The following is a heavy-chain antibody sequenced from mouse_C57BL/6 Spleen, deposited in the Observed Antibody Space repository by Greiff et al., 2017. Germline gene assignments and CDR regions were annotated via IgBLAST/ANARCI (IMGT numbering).Heavy chain of an antibody. CDR3: AKEDCGNESYAMDY. Sequence: VQLKQPGAELVKPGASVKMSCKASGYTFTSYWITWVKQRPGQGLEWIGDIYPGSGSTNYNEKFKSKATLTVDTSSSTAYMQLSSLTSEDSAVYYCAKEDCGNESYAMDYQGQGPSGTVSS. V-gene: IGHV1-55*01. J-gene: IGHJ4*01. D-gene: IGHD2-1*01. CDR2: IYPGSGST. CDR1: GYTFTSYW.